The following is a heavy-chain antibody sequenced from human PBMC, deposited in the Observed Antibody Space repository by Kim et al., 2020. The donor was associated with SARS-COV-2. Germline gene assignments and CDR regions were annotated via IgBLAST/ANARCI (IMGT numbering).Heavy chain of an antibody. V-gene: IGHV3-33*01. J-gene: IGHJ6*02. CDR2: IWYDGSNK. CDR3: ASEYGEYYYYGMDV. Sequence: GGSLRLSCAASGFTVSSNGMRWVRQAPGKGLEWVAVIWYDGSNKYYEDSVKGRFTISRDNSKNTLYLQMNSLRAEDAAVYDCASEYGEYYYYGMDVWGQGTTVTVSS. CDR1: GFTVSSNG. D-gene: IGHD7-27*01.